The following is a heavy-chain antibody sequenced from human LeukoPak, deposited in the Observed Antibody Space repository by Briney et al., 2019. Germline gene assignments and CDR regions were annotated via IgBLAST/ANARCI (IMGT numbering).Heavy chain of an antibody. CDR1: GGSFSGYY. J-gene: IGHJ6*02. V-gene: IGHV4-34*01. CDR3: ARGRAVAGPSRIKYYYYGMDV. CDR2: INHSGST. D-gene: IGHD6-19*01. Sequence: SETLSLTCAVYGGSFSGYYWSWIRQPPGKGLEWIGEINHSGSTNYNPSLKSRITISVDTSKNQFSLKLSSVTAADTAVYYCARGRAVAGPSRIKYYYYGMDVWGQGTTVTVSS.